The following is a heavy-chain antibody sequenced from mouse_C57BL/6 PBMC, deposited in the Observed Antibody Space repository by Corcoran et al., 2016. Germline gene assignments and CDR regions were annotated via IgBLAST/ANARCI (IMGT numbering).Heavy chain of an antibody. D-gene: IGHD3-2*02. CDR1: GYTFTTYG. J-gene: IGHJ4*01. CDR2: INTYSGVP. Sequence: QIQLVQSGPELKKPGETVKISCKASGYTFTTYGMSWVKQAPGKGLKWMGWINTYSGVPTYADDFKGRFAFSLETSARTAYLQINNLKNEDTATYFCARFLTAQATGYAMDYWGQGTSVTVSS. V-gene: IGHV9-3*01. CDR3: ARFLTAQATGYAMDY.